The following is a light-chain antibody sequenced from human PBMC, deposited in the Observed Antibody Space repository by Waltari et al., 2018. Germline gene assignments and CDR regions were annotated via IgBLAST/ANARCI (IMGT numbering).Light chain of an antibody. J-gene: IGLJ2*01. V-gene: IGLV2-8*01. Sequence: QSALTQPPSASGSPGQSVTISCTGTSSDVGGYYSVSWYHQHPGKAPKLIIYEVSNRPSVVPHRFSGSKSGNTASLTVSGLQADDEADYYCSSYAGNNNLFGGGTKLTVL. CDR1: SSDVGGYYS. CDR3: SSYAGNNNL. CDR2: EVS.